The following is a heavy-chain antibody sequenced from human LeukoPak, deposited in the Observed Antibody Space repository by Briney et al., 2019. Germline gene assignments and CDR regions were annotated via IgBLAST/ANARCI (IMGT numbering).Heavy chain of an antibody. CDR2: INQDGSEK. Sequence: PGGSLRLSCAAYGFTFSSYWMTWVRQAPGKGLEWVASINQDGSEKYYADSVKGRFTISRDNSKNTLYLQMHTLRPDDTAVYYCAKSYYGGNSGRTVFDYWGQGTLVTVSS. J-gene: IGHJ4*02. V-gene: IGHV3-7*01. CDR3: AKSYYGGNSGRTVFDY. D-gene: IGHD4-23*01. CDR1: GFTFSSYW.